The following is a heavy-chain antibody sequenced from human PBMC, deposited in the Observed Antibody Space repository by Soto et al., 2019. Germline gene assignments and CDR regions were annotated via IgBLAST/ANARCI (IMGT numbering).Heavy chain of an antibody. CDR2: LSGSGTST. Sequence: GGSLRLSCAASGFTFSSYGMNWVRQAPGKGLEWVSGLSGSGTSTYYADSVKGRFTISRDNSRDTLFLQMNSLTADDTAVYYCAKATTNGGWFNPFDSWGQGALVTVSS. V-gene: IGHV3-23*01. J-gene: IGHJ4*02. CDR3: AKATTNGGWFNPFDS. D-gene: IGHD6-19*01. CDR1: GFTFSSYG.